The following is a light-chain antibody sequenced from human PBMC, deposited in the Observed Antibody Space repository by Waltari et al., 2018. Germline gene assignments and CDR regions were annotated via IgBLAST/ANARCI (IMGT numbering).Light chain of an antibody. CDR2: DAS. J-gene: IGKJ1*01. Sequence: EIVLTQSPATLSLSPGDRATLSCRASQSINRYLAWYQQKPGQAPRLLIYDASDRATGIPTRFSGSGSGTDFTLTISRLEPEDFAVYYCQQRTAWPLTFGQGTKVEIK. CDR1: QSINRY. CDR3: QQRTAWPLT. V-gene: IGKV3-11*01.